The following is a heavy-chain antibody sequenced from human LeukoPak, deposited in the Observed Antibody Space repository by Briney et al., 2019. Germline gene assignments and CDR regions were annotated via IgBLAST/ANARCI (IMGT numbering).Heavy chain of an antibody. CDR3: ARSRSYDSSGYYFDY. Sequence: PGGPLRLSCAASGFTFSSYGMHWVRKAPGKGLGWVAFIRWDGIIKYYADSVKGRFTISRDTSKNTLYLQMNSLRAEDTAVYYCARSRSYDSSGYYFDYWGQGTLVTVSS. J-gene: IGHJ4*02. D-gene: IGHD3-22*01. CDR1: GFTFSSYG. V-gene: IGHV3-30*02. CDR2: IRWDGIIK.